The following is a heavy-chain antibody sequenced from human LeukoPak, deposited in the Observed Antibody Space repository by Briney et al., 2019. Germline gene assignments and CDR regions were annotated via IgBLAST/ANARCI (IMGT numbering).Heavy chain of an antibody. Sequence: GGSLRLSCAASGFTFSSYSMNWVRQAPGKGLEWVSYISSSSSTIYYADSVKGRFTISRDNAKNSLYLQMNSLRAEDTAVYYCARDPDYDYSKRNDYWGQGTLVTVSS. CDR1: GFTFSSYS. CDR2: ISSSSSTI. J-gene: IGHJ4*02. D-gene: IGHD4-11*01. V-gene: IGHV3-48*01. CDR3: ARDPDYDYSKRNDY.